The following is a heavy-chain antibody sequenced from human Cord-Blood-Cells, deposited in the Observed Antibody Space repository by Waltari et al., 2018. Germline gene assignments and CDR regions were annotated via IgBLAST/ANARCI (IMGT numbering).Heavy chain of an antibody. CDR2: IIPILGIA. V-gene: IGHV1-69*04. J-gene: IGHJ4*02. CDR3: ARGPAYCGGDCYSDY. CDR1: GGPFRSYA. D-gene: IGHD2-21*02. Sequence: QVQLVQSGAEVKKPGSSVKVSCKASGGPFRSYAISWVRQAPGQGLEWMGGIIPILGIANYAQKFQGRVTITADESTSTAYMELSSLRSEDTAVYYCARGPAYCGGDCYSDYWGQGTLVTVSS.